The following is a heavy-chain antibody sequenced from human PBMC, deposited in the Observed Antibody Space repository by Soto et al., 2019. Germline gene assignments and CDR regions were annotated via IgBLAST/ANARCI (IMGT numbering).Heavy chain of an antibody. D-gene: IGHD1-1*01. J-gene: IGHJ6*03. CDR2: ISGISGTI. CDR3: ARGERLSPYFYFYTDF. CDR1: EFTFSTYS. Sequence: GGSLRLSCAASEFTFSTYSMNWVRQAPGKGLEWVSYISGISGTIYYADSVKGRFTISRDNAKNSLYLQMNSLRAEDTAVYYCARGERLSPYFYFYTDFWGKGTTVTVSS. V-gene: IGHV3-48*01.